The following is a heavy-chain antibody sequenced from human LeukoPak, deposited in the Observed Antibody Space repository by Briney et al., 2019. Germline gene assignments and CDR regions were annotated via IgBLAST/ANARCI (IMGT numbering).Heavy chain of an antibody. J-gene: IGHJ4*02. CDR2: ISYDGSNK. CDR3: ARGSTEGYCSGGSCLNADY. D-gene: IGHD2-15*01. CDR1: GFTFSCYA. V-gene: IGHV3-30*04. Sequence: GGSLRLSCAASGFTFSCYAMHWVRQAPGKGLEWVAVISYDGSNKYYADSVKGRFTISRDNSKNTLYLQMNSLRAEDTAVYYCARGSTEGYCSGGSCLNADYWGQGTLVTVSS.